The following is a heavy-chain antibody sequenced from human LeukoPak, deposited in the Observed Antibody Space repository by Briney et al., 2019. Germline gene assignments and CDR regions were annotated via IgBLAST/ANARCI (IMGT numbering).Heavy chain of an antibody. J-gene: IGHJ4*02. CDR3: AHRRMDTSII. CDR2: IYWDDDK. Sequence: SGPTLVNPTQTLTLTCTFSGFGLTTSGAGVGWIREPPGKALEWLAHIYWDDDKLYTPSLKSRPTITKHTSKNQVVLTMTNTDPVDTATYYCAHRRMDTSIIWGQGTLVTVSS. V-gene: IGHV2-5*02. CDR1: GFGLTTSGAG. D-gene: IGHD5-18*01.